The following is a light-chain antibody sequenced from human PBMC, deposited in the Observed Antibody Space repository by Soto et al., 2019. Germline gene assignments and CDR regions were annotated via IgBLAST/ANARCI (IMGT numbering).Light chain of an antibody. Sequence: ETVWTRSLANQRLSPGDRESLSLRASQSVSSYLAWYQQKPGQAPRLLIYGASNRATGIPVRFSRSGSGTDFPLSLHTLEPEHFAAYYCQQRSNWPITIGQGTRLEIK. CDR2: GAS. CDR3: QQRSNWPIT. V-gene: IGKV3-11*01. J-gene: IGKJ5*01. CDR1: QSVSSY.